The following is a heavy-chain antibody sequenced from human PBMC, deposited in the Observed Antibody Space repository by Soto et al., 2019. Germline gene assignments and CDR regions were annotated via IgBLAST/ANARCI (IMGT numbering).Heavy chain of an antibody. CDR2: IIPIFGTA. V-gene: IGHV1-69*06. Sequence: QVQLVQSGAEVKKPGSSVKVSCQASGGTFSSYAISWVRQAPGQGLEWMGGIIPIFGTANYAQKFQGRVTSTEDKCTSTAYRELSSLRSEDTAVYYCARSPDYGDYVNWFDPWGQGTLVTVSS. D-gene: IGHD4-17*01. CDR1: GGTFSSYA. J-gene: IGHJ5*02. CDR3: ARSPDYGDYVNWFDP.